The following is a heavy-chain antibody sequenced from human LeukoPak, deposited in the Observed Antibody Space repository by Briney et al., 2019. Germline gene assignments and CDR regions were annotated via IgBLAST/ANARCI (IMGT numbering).Heavy chain of an antibody. V-gene: IGHV3-7*01. CDR2: IKHDGSEK. D-gene: IGHD5-24*01. J-gene: IGHJ4*02. CDR3: AKPAKRWLQVWDLYYFDY. Sequence: GGSLRLSCAASGFTFSSYWMSWVRQAPGKGLEWVANIKHDGSEKYYVDSVKGRFTISRDNAKNSLYLQMNSLRAEDTAVYYCAKPAKRWLQVWDLYYFDYWGQGTLVTVSS. CDR1: GFTFSSYW.